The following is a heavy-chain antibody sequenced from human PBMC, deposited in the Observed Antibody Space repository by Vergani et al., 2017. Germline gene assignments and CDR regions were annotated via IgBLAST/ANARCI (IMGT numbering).Heavy chain of an antibody. CDR1: GGSINPSSSF. Sequence: QLQLQESGPGLVKPSETLSLICTVSGGSINPSSSFWGWIRQSPGKGLEWIGSINYVGRTYYIPSLQSRATVFVDTSKNQFSLNLTSVTAADTAVYYCARVETAACSGGSCYPLDYWGQGTLVTVSS. CDR3: ARVETAACSGGSCYPLDY. V-gene: IGHV4-39*02. J-gene: IGHJ4*02. CDR2: INYVGRT. D-gene: IGHD2-15*01.